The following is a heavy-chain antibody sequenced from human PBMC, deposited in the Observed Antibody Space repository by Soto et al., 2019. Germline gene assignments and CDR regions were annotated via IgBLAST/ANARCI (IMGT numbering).Heavy chain of an antibody. CDR1: GYTFTSYG. V-gene: IGHV1-18*01. Sequence: ASVKVSCKASGYTFTSYGISWVRQAPGQGQERKGRISACNGNTNYAQKLQGRVTMTTDNSKNTLYLQMNSLRAEDTAVYYCARTFEWSTLPPSREYYYYGMDVWGQGTTVTVSS. CDR2: ISACNGNT. J-gene: IGHJ6*02. CDR3: ARTFEWSTLPPSREYYYYGMDV. D-gene: IGHD3-3*01.